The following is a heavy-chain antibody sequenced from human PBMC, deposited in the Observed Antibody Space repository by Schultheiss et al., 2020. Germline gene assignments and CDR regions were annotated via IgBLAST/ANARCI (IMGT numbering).Heavy chain of an antibody. CDR3: ARLGDYNGRTWFDP. V-gene: IGHV4-59*08. CDR1: GGSISSYY. J-gene: IGHJ5*02. CDR2: IYYSGST. Sequence: SETLSLTCTVSGGSISSYYWSWIRQPPGKGLEWIGYIYYSGSTNYNPSLKSRVTISVDTSKNQFSLKLSSVTAADTAVYYCARLGDYNGRTWFDPWGQGTPVTVSS. D-gene: IGHD2-8*01.